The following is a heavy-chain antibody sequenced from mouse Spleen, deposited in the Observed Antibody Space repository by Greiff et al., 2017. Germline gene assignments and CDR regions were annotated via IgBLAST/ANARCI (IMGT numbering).Heavy chain of an antibody. D-gene: IGHD1-2*01. CDR1: GYAFSSSW. Sequence: QVQLKESGPELVKPGASVKISCKASGYAFSSSWMNWVKQRPGRGLEWIGRIDPNSGGTKYNEKFKSKATLTVDKPSSTAYMQLSSLTSEDSAVYYCTRAYYGYYAMDYWGQGTSVTVSS. J-gene: IGHJ4*01. CDR2: IDPNSGGT. CDR3: TRAYYGYYAMDY. V-gene: IGHV1-62-3*01.